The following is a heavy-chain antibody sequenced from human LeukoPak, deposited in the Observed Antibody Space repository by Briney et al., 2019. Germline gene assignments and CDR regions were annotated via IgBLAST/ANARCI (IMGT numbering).Heavy chain of an antibody. V-gene: IGHV4-34*01. D-gene: IGHD5-18*01. CDR2: INHSGST. CDR3: ARLDTAMVTFYY. J-gene: IGHJ4*02. Sequence: PSETLSLTCAVHGGSFSGYYWSWIRQPPGKGLEWIGEINHSGSTNYNPSLKSRVTISVDTSKNQFSLKLSSVTAADTAVYYCARLDTAMVTFYYWGQGTLVTVSS. CDR1: GGSFSGYY.